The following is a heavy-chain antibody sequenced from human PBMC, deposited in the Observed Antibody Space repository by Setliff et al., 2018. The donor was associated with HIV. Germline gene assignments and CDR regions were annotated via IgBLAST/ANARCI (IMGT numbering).Heavy chain of an antibody. V-gene: IGHV1-18*01. J-gene: IGHJ5*02. D-gene: IGHD6-6*01. CDR3: ARDWSMTSRESNWFDP. Sequence: ASVKVSCKASGYTFTSYGISWVRQAPGQGLEWMGWISAYNGNTNYAQKLQGRVTMTRDASINTAYMELSSLTSDDTAVYYCARDWSMTSRESNWFDPWGQGTLVTVSS. CDR1: GYTFTSYG. CDR2: ISAYNGNT.